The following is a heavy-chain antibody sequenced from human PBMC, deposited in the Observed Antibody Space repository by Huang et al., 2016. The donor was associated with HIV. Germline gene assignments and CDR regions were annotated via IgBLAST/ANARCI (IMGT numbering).Heavy chain of an antibody. CDR1: GGSFRDQI. CDR2: ISPVVRAR. Sequence: QVQLEQSGPAVRKPGSSVKVSCQASGGSFRDQIISWVRQAPGPRFEWMGGISPVVRARADAQEFKGRVTMTADESTATIYMELNSLTSEDTAVYYCAMSLRYQYDSRSYWGRYFDYWGQGTLVTVSS. J-gene: IGHJ4*02. CDR3: AMSLRYQYDSRSYWGRYFDY. D-gene: IGHD3-16*01. V-gene: IGHV1-69*01.